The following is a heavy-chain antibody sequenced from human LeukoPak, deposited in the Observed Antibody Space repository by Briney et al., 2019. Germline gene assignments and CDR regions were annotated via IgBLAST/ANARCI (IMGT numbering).Heavy chain of an antibody. Sequence: GGSLRLSCAASGFTFSTYAMSWVRQAPGEGLEWVSGISAGGGSTYYADSVKGRFTISRDNSENTLYLQMNSLRAEDTAVYYCAKHSSGWNGDYWGQGTLVTVSS. CDR2: ISAGGGST. J-gene: IGHJ4*02. CDR1: GFTFSTYA. D-gene: IGHD6-19*01. CDR3: AKHSSGWNGDY. V-gene: IGHV3-23*01.